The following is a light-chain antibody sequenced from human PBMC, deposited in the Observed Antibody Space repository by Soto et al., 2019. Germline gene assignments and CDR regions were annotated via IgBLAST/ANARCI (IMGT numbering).Light chain of an antibody. CDR1: STDFVSYNR. CDR3: SSYTSSSTYV. J-gene: IGLJ1*01. CDR2: VVS. V-gene: IGLV2-18*02. Sequence: QSVLTQPPSVSGSPGQSVTISCTGTSTDFVSYNRVSWYQQPPGTAPKLMIYVVSKRPSGVPDRFSGAKSGNTASLTISGLQAADEADYYCSSYTSSSTYVFGTGTKVTVL.